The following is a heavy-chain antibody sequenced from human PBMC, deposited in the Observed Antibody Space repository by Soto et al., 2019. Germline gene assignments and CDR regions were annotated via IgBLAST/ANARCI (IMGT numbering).Heavy chain of an antibody. CDR2: IKQDGSEK. Sequence: GGSLRLSCAASGFTFSSYWMSWVRQAPGKGLEWVANIKQDGSEKYYVNSVKGRFTISRDNAKNSLYLKMNSLRAEDTAVYYCASYYDFWSGPHTYYFDYWGQGTLVTVSS. D-gene: IGHD3-3*01. CDR3: ASYYDFWSGPHTYYFDY. CDR1: GFTFSSYW. J-gene: IGHJ4*02. V-gene: IGHV3-7*01.